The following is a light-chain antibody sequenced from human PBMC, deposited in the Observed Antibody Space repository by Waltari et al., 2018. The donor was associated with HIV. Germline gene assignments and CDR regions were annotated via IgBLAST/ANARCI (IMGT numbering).Light chain of an antibody. CDR1: QSVGNY. J-gene: IGKJ4*01. CDR2: GAS. Sequence: VMTQSPATLSVSPGGLATLPCRASQSVGNYLAWFQQKPGQAPRLIIYGASTRATGIPTRFSGSGSGTEFTLTISSLQSEDFAVYYCHQYNKWPRGTFGGGTKVEV. V-gene: IGKV3-15*01. CDR3: HQYNKWPRGT.